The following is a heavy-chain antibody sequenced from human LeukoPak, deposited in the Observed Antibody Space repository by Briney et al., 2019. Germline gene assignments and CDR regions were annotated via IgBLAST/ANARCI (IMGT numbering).Heavy chain of an antibody. Sequence: GESLKISCKGSGYSFTTSWIGWVRQMPGKGLEWMGIIYPSDSDTRYGPSFQGHVTISADKSISTAYLQWSSLKASDTAMYYCARLARIAVAGTLIWGAFHIWGRGTMVTVSS. CDR1: GYSFTTSW. D-gene: IGHD6-19*01. J-gene: IGHJ3*02. V-gene: IGHV5-51*01. CDR3: ARLARIAVAGTLIWGAFHI. CDR2: IYPSDSDT.